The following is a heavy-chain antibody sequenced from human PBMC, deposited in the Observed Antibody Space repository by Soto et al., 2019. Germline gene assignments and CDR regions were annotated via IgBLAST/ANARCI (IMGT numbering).Heavy chain of an antibody. J-gene: IGHJ6*02. CDR1: GFRFSSYW. D-gene: IGHD3-3*01. Sequence: HPGGSLRLSCEVSGFRFSSYWMSWVRQAPGKGLEWVARIKQDGSEKYYVDSVKGRFTISRDNAKNSLYLQMNSLRAEDTAVYYCARVGSYYDFWSGYYTAGAYYGMDVWGQGTTVTVSS. V-gene: IGHV3-7*01. CDR2: IKQDGSEK. CDR3: ARVGSYYDFWSGYYTAGAYYGMDV.